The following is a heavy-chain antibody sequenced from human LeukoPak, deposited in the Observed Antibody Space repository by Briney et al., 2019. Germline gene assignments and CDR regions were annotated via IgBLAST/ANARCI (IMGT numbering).Heavy chain of an antibody. V-gene: IGHV4-59*01. D-gene: IGHD6-19*01. J-gene: IGHJ4*02. CDR3: ARAEKAVTGTLDY. Sequence: PSETLSLTCTVSGHSISNYYWSWIRQSPGKKLEWIEYMYNRGSTIYNPSLKSRVTISTDTSKNQFSLRLTSVTAADTAVYYCARAEKAVTGTLDYWGQGTLITVSS. CDR2: MYNRGST. CDR1: GHSISNYY.